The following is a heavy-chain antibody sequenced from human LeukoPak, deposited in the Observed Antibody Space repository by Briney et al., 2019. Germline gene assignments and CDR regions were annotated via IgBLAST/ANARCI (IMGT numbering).Heavy chain of an antibody. Sequence: GSLRLSCAASGFTFSTYAMSWVRQAPGQGLEWVSGISISGGSTYYADSVKGRFTISRDNSKNTLYLQMNRLRAEDTAVYYCAKDRDLLFAHCWFDLWGQGTLVTVSS. J-gene: IGHJ5*02. V-gene: IGHV3-23*01. CDR3: AKDRDLLFAHCWFDL. D-gene: IGHD3-10*01. CDR2: ISISGGST. CDR1: GFTFSTYA.